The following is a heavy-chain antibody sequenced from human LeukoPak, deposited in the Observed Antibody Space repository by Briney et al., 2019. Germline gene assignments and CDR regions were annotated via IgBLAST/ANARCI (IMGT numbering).Heavy chain of an antibody. CDR1: GYTFTGYY. D-gene: IGHD3-3*01. J-gene: IGHJ4*02. CDR2: INPNSGGT. CDR3: ARVGTIFGVVIPE. V-gene: IGHV1-2*02. Sequence: GASVKVSCKASGYTFTGYYMHWVRQAPGQGLEWMGWINPNSGGTNYAQKFQGRVTMTRDTSISTAYMELSRLRSDDTAVYYCARVGTIFGVVIPEWGQGTLVTVSS.